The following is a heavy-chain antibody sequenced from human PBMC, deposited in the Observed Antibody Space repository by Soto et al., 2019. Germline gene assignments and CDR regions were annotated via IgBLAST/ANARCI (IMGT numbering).Heavy chain of an antibody. CDR2: INPDGTRT. V-gene: IGHV3-74*01. CDR1: GFTFSSHW. Sequence: EVQLVESGGGSVQPGGSLRLSCAASGFTFSSHWVHWVRQVPGKGLVWLSRINPDGTRTNYADSVKGRFAISRDNAENTVYLHMNSLRVEDSAAYYGARGGLGTFLLDYWGQGTLVSVSS. CDR3: ARGGLGTFLLDY. D-gene: IGHD3-16*01. J-gene: IGHJ4*02.